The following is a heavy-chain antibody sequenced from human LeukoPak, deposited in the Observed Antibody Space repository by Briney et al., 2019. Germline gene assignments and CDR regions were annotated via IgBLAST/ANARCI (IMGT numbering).Heavy chain of an antibody. D-gene: IGHD2-2*01. CDR3: ARICSSTDCLIPD. CDR1: GFTFSRHW. V-gene: IGHV3-74*01. J-gene: IGHJ4*02. CDR2: INSDASDT. Sequence: GESLRLSCAASGFTFSRHWMHWVRQAPGKGLVWISRINSDASDTNYADFVKGRFTISRDNAKNTVYLQINSLRDEDTAVYYCARICSSTDCLIPDWGQGTLVTVSS.